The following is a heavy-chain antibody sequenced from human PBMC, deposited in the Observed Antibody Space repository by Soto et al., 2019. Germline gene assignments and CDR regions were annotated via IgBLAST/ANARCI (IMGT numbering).Heavy chain of an antibody. J-gene: IGHJ5*02. V-gene: IGHV4-30-2*01. Sequence: SETLSLTCAVSGGSISSGDYCWSWIRQPPGKGLEWVGYNYNSGSTNYNPSLKSRVTISVDTSKNQFSLKLSSVTAADTAVYYCARHQAYYDFWSGFHGWFDPWGQGTLVTVSS. D-gene: IGHD3-3*01. CDR1: GGSISSGDYC. CDR2: NYNSGST. CDR3: ARHQAYYDFWSGFHGWFDP.